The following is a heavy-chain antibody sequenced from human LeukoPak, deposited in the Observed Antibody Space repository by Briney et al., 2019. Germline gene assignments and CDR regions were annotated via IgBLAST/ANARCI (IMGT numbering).Heavy chain of an antibody. CDR1: GGSISSYY. D-gene: IGHD5-18*01. Sequence: PSETLPLTCTVSGGSISSYYWSWIRQPPGKGLEWIGYIYYGGSTNYNPSLESRVTISVDTSKNQFSLKLTSVTAADTAVYYCARVRGYGYDYWGQGPLVTVT. CDR2: IYYGGST. CDR3: ARVRGYGYDY. J-gene: IGHJ4*02. V-gene: IGHV4-59*08.